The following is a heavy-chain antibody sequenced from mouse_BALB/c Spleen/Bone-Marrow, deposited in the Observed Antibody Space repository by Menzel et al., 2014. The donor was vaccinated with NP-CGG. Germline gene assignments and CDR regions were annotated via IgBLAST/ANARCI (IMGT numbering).Heavy chain of an antibody. J-gene: IGHJ4*01. CDR3: ARDSFLITRALDY. CDR1: GFSLTGYG. V-gene: IGHV2-6-7*01. CDR2: IWGDGST. Sequence: VQLQESGPGLVAPSPSLSIPCTVSGFSLTGYGVSWVRQPPGKGLEWLGMIWGDGSTDYNSALKSRLSISKGNSKSQVFLKMNSLQTDDTARYYCARDSFLITRALDYWGQGTSVTVSS. D-gene: IGHD2-4*01.